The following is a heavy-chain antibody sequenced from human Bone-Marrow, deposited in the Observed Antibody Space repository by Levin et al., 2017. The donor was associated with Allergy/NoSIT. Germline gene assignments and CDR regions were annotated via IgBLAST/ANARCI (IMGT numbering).Heavy chain of an antibody. V-gene: IGHV4-39*07. CDR2: IYYSGST. Sequence: PSETLSLTCTVSGGSISSSSYYWGWIRQPPGKGLEWIGSIYYSGSTYYNPSLKSRVTISVDTSKNQFSLKLSSVTAADTAVYYCASLLGNYYGSGSYSRGYYYGMDVWGQGTTVTVSS. CDR1: GGSISSSSYY. D-gene: IGHD3-10*01. J-gene: IGHJ6*02. CDR3: ASLLGNYYGSGSYSRGYYYGMDV.